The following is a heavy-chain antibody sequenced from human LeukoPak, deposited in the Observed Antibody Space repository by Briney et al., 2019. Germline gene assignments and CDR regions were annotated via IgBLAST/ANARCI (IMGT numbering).Heavy chain of an antibody. J-gene: IGHJ4*02. V-gene: IGHV4-59*12. Sequence: SETLSLTCTVSGGSISSYYWSWIRQPPGKGLEWIGYIYYSGSTNYNPSLKSRVTISVDTSKNQFSLKLSSVTAADTAVYYCARDRLGELSLYGGLYYFDYWGQGTLVTVSS. CDR1: GGSISSYY. D-gene: IGHD3-16*02. CDR3: ARDRLGELSLYGGLYYFDY. CDR2: IYYSGST.